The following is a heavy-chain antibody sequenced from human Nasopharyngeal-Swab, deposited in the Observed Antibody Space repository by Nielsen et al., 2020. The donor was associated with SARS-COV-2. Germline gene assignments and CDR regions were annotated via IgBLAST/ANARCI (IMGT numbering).Heavy chain of an antibody. D-gene: IGHD4-11*01. CDR1: GGTFSSYA. J-gene: IGHJ5*02. CDR3: ARRPTTVTTWWFDP. CDR2: IIPIFGTA. Sequence: SVKVSCKASGGTFSSYAISWVRQAPGQGLEWMGGIIPIFGTANYAQKFQGRVTITADKSTSTAYMELSSLRSEDTAVYYCARRPTTVTTWWFDPWGQGTLVTVSS. V-gene: IGHV1-69*06.